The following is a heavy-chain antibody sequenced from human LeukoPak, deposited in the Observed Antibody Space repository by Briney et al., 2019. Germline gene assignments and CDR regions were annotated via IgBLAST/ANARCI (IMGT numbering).Heavy chain of an antibody. CDR2: INHSGST. CDR3: ARVVAAVADNWFDP. Sequence: KPSETLSLTCAVYGGSFSGYYWSWIRQPPGKGLEWIGEINHSGSTNYNPSLKSRVTISVDTSKNKCSLKLSSVAAADTAVYYCARVVAAVADNWFDPWGQGTLVTVSS. CDR1: GGSFSGYY. J-gene: IGHJ5*02. V-gene: IGHV4-34*01. D-gene: IGHD6-19*01.